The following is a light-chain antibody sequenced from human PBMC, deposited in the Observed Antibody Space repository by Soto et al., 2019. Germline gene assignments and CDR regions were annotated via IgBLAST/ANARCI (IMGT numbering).Light chain of an antibody. CDR2: GTS. CDR1: HSVSSSY. CDR3: QQYGSSPRT. J-gene: IGKJ1*01. Sequence: EIVLTQSPGTLSLSPGERGTLSCRASHSVSSSYLAWYQQKPGQAPRLLMYGTSTRATGTPDRFSGSGSGTDFTLTISSLEPEDVAVYYCQQYGSSPRTFGQGTKVDIK. V-gene: IGKV3-20*01.